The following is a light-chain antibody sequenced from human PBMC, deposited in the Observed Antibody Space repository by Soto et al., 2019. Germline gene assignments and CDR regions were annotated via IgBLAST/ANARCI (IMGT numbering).Light chain of an antibody. Sequence: QSVLTQPASVSGSPGQSITISCTGTSRDIGAYNYVSWYLQHPGKAPKLMIYEVVNRPSGISNRFSCSKSCNTASLTISGLQAEDEADYYCCLNADGSIYVFGTGTQGTVL. J-gene: IGLJ1*01. CDR2: EVV. CDR3: CLNADGSIYV. CDR1: SRDIGAYNY. V-gene: IGLV2-14*01.